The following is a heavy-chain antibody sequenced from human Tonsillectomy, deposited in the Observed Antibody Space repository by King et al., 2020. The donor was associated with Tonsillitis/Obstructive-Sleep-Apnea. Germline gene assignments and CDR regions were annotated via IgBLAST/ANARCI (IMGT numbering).Heavy chain of an antibody. CDR1: GFTFGDYA. J-gene: IGHJ3*02. CDR2: IIWNGGST. V-gene: IGHV3-20*04. D-gene: IGHD3-16*01. CDR3: ARYGGACDI. Sequence: VQLVESGGGVVRPGGSLRLSCAASGFTFGDYAMSWVRHVPGKGLEWVSGIIWNGGSTGYADFVKGRFTISRDNAKNSLYLQMNSLRAEDTAFYYCARYGGACDIWGPGTTVTVAS.